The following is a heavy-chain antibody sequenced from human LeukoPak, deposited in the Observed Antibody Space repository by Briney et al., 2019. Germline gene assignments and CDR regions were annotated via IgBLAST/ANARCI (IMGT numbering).Heavy chain of an antibody. CDR3: AGGTVRYPFSY. D-gene: IGHD3-9*01. CDR2: INHSGST. V-gene: IGHV4-34*01. CDR1: GGSFSGYY. Sequence: PSETLSLTCAVYGGSFSGYYWSWIRQPPGKGLEWIGEINHSGSTNYNPSLKSRVTISVDTSKNQFSLKLSSVTAADTAVYYCAGGTVRYPFSYWGQGTLVTVSS. J-gene: IGHJ4*02.